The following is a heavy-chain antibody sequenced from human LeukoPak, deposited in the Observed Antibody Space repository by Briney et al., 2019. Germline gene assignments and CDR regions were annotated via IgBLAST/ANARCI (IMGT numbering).Heavy chain of an antibody. V-gene: IGHV5-10-1*01. J-gene: IGHJ4*02. Sequence: GESLQISCQGSGYNFTSYWISWVRQMPGKGLEWMGRIDPSDSYTNYSPSFHGHVTISADKSITTAYLQWSSLKASDTAMYYCARLVGGTVDYWGQGTLVTVSS. CDR1: GYNFTSYW. D-gene: IGHD1-26*01. CDR2: IDPSDSYT. CDR3: ARLVGGTVDY.